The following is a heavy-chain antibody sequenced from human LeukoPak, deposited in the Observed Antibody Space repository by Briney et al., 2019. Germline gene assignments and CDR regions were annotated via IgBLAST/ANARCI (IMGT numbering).Heavy chain of an antibody. J-gene: IGHJ4*02. CDR3: ASRPADTTWYGVFDY. CDR2: IFNTWNT. D-gene: IGHD3-10*01. V-gene: IGHV4-59*11. CDR1: GGSINSHY. Sequence: SETLSLTCSVSGGSINSHYWSWIRQPPGKRLEWIGYIFNTWNTNYNPALANRVTMSVDTSRAQFFLRLSPVSAADTAIYYCASRPADTTWYGVFDYWSQGTLVTVSS.